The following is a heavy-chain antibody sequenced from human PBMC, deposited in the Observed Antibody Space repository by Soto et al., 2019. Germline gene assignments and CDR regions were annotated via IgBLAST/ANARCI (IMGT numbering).Heavy chain of an antibody. D-gene: IGHD3-22*01. CDR2: INPNSGGT. Sequence: ASVQVSCKASGDTFTGYYMHSLRLAPGQGLEWMGWINPNSGGTNYAQKFQGRGTMTRDTSISTAYMELSRLRSDDTAVYYCARSLTMIVVVSNYWGQGTLVTASS. CDR1: GDTFTGYY. V-gene: IGHV1-2*02. CDR3: ARSLTMIVVVSNY. J-gene: IGHJ4*02.